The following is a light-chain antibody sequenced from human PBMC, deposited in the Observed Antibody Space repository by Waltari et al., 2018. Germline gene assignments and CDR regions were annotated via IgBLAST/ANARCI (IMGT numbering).Light chain of an antibody. CDR3: QQRNSYPYS. CDR2: KAS. CDR1: QGISSY. V-gene: IGKV1-9*01. Sequence: DIQLTQSPSSLSASVGDRVTITCRASQGISSYLAWYQQKPGKAPKLLIYKASSLESGVPSRFSGSGSRTEFTLSISSLQPEDFAVYYCQQRNSYPYSFGQGTKVEIK. J-gene: IGKJ2*03.